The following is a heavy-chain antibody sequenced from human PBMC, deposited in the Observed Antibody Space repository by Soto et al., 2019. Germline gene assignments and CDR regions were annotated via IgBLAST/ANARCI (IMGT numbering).Heavy chain of an antibody. Sequence: PSETLSLTCTVSGGSISSYYWSWIRQPPGKGLEWIGYIYYSGSTNYNPSLKSRVTISVDTSKNQFSLKLSSVTAADTAVYYCARVYSSGWCPSYYFDYWGQGTLVTVSS. CDR2: IYYSGST. D-gene: IGHD6-19*01. CDR3: ARVYSSGWCPSYYFDY. V-gene: IGHV4-59*01. CDR1: GGSISSYY. J-gene: IGHJ4*02.